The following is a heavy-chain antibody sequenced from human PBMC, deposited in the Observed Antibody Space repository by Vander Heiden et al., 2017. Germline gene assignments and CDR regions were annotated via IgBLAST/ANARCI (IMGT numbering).Heavy chain of an antibody. V-gene: IGHV4-39*01. J-gene: IGHJ1*01. CDR3: VGYRAVAGIGEYFQH. D-gene: IGHD6-19*01. Sequence: QLQLQESGPGLVKPSETLSLTCTVSGGSISSSSYYWGWIRQPPGKGLEWIGSIYYSGSTYYNPSLKSRVTISVDTSKNHFSLKLSSVTAADTAVYYCVGYRAVAGIGEYFQHWGQGTLVTVSS. CDR1: GGSISSSSYY. CDR2: IYYSGST.